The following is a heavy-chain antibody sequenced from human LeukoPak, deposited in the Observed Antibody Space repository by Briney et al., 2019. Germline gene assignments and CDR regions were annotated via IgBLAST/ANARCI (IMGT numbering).Heavy chain of an antibody. CDR1: GGTFSSYA. D-gene: IGHD3-22*01. CDR3: ARGTYSGYDSSGGFDY. CDR2: IIPIFGTA. Sequence: SMKVSCKASGGTFSSYAISWVRQAPGQGLEWMGGIIPIFGTANYAQKFQGRVTITADESTSTAYMELSSLRSEDTAVYYCARGTYSGYDSSGGFDYWGQGTLVTVPS. J-gene: IGHJ4*02. V-gene: IGHV1-69*13.